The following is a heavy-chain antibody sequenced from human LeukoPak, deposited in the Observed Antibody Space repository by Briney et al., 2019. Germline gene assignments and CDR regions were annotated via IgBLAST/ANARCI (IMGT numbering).Heavy chain of an antibody. D-gene: IGHD1-26*01. CDR3: TTDNRRPEKWEPTGGGVDY. CDR2: IKSKTDGGTT. V-gene: IGHV3-15*01. Sequence: PGGSLRLSCAASGFTFSNAWMSWVRQAPGKGLEWVGRIKSKTDGGTTDYAAPVKGRFTISRDDSKNTLYLQMNSLKTEDTAVYYCTTDNRRPEKWEPTGGGVDYWGQGTLVTVSS. J-gene: IGHJ4*02. CDR1: GFTFSNAW.